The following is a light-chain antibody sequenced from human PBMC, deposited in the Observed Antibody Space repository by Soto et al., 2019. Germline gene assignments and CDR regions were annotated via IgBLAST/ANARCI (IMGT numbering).Light chain of an antibody. J-gene: IGLJ3*02. CDR2: DVS. Sequence: QSALTQPASVSGSPGQSITISCTGSSSDVGGNKYVSWYRQHPGKAPKVMIYDVSNRPSGVSDRFSGSKSGNTASLTISGLQAEDEGDYYCSSYTTRNTRLFGGGTKLTVL. CDR1: SSDVGGNKY. V-gene: IGLV2-14*01. CDR3: SSYTTRNTRL.